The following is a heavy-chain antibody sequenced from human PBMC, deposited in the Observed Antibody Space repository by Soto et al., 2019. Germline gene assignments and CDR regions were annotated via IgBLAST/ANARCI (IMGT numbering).Heavy chain of an antibody. CDR1: GFSFSNYA. J-gene: IGHJ6*02. V-gene: IGHV3-33*01. D-gene: IGHD4-4*01. Sequence: QMQLVESGGGVVQPGRSLRLSCAASGFSFSNYAMHWVRQAPGKGLEWVAVIWNAGTNKFYADSVRGRFTISRDNSENTLFFYMNSLRAEDTAVYYCARDLHNNYFYYYGMDVWGQWTTVTVSS. CDR2: IWNAGTNK. CDR3: ARDLHNNYFYYYGMDV.